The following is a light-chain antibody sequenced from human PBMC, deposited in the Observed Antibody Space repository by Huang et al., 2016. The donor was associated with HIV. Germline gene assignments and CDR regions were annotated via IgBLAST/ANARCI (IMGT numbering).Light chain of an antibody. CDR2: AAS. Sequence: AIQMTQSPSSLSASVGDSVTITCRASQGIRNDLGWDQQKPGKAPKLLIYAASSLQSGVPSRFSGSGSGTDFTLTISSLQPEDFATYYCLQDYNYTFTFGPGTKVDIK. CDR3: LQDYNYTFT. CDR1: QGIRND. V-gene: IGKV1-6*01. J-gene: IGKJ3*01.